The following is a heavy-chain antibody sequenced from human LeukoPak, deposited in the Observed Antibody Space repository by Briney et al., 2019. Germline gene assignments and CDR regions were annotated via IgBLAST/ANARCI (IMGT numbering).Heavy chain of an antibody. CDR2: IKQDGSEK. CDR1: GFTFSSYW. CDR3: ARDSLRVGFFY. J-gene: IGHJ4*02. D-gene: IGHD3-16*01. V-gene: IGHV3-7*01. Sequence: GGSLRLSCAASGFTFSSYWMSWVRQAQGKGREWVANIKQDGSEKYYVDSVKGRFTISRDNAKNSLYLQMNSLRAEDTAVYYCARDSLRVGFFYWGQGTLVTVSS.